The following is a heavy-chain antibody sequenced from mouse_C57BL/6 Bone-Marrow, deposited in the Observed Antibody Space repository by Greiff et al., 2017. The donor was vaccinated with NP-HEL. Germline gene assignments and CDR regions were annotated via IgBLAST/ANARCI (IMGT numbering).Heavy chain of an antibody. CDR1: GYTFTSYG. D-gene: IGHD6-1*01. Sequence: VQLQQSGAELARPGASVKLSCKASGYTFTSYGISWVKQRTGQGLEWIGEIYPRSGNTYYNEKFKGKATLTADKSSSTAYMELRSLTSEDSAVYFCAWGCLAYWGQGTLVTVSA. J-gene: IGHJ3*01. CDR2: IYPRSGNT. V-gene: IGHV1-81*01. CDR3: AWGCLAY.